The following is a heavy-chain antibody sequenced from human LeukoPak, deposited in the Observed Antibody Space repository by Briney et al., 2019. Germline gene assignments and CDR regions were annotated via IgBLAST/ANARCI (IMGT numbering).Heavy chain of an antibody. CDR3: AKDGEWRYSSSWYGY. Sequence: GGSLRLSCEASGFTFIASWMTWIRQVPGKGLEWVATINQVGSEIHYGDSVKGRFTISRDNTKNLVFLQMNGLRAEDTAMYYCAKDGEWRYSSSWYGYWGQGTLVTVSS. V-gene: IGHV3-7*01. D-gene: IGHD6-13*01. CDR2: INQVGSEI. J-gene: IGHJ4*02. CDR1: GFTFIASW.